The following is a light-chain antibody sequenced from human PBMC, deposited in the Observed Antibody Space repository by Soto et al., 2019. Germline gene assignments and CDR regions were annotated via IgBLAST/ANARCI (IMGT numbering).Light chain of an antibody. J-gene: IGKJ1*01. Sequence: EIVMTQSPDTLSVSPGERASISCRASQSVKTKLAWYQKKPGQPPRLLIYGASIRATGIPARFSGSGSGTEFTLTISSLQSEDFAVYYCQQYSDWPPWTFGQGTKVEIK. CDR1: QSVKTK. CDR3: QQYSDWPPWT. V-gene: IGKV3-15*01. CDR2: GAS.